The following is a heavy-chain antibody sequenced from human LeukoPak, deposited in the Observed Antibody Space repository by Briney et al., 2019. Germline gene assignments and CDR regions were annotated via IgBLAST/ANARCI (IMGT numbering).Heavy chain of an antibody. CDR1: GYSFTSYS. D-gene: IGHD6-6*01. Sequence: GESLQIYSPGSGYSFTSYSITWVRPMRGKGLEWMGIIYPGDSDTRYTPSFQGQVTISADKSISTAYLQWSSLKASDTAMYYCARLQAARLDDAFDIWGQGTMVTVSS. J-gene: IGHJ3*02. V-gene: IGHV5-51*01. CDR3: ARLQAARLDDAFDI. CDR2: IYPGDSDT.